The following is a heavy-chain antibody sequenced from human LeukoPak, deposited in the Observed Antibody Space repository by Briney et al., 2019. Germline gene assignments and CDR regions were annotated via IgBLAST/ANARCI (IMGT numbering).Heavy chain of an antibody. V-gene: IGHV3-21*01. CDR2: ISGDSTYI. J-gene: IGHJ4*02. CDR3: ARVSGRLERQSDLDY. D-gene: IGHD1-1*01. CDR1: GFTFASYS. Sequence: GGSLRPSCAASGFTFASYSMNWVRQAPGKGLEWVSSISGDSTYIYNAGSVKGRFTISRDNAQASLYLQMNSLRADDTAVYYCARVSGRLERQSDLDYWGQGTLVIVSS.